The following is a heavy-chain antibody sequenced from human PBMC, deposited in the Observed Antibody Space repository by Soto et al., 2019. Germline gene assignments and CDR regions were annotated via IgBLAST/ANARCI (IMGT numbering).Heavy chain of an antibody. J-gene: IGHJ4*02. CDR1: DFNFAHAW. CDR3: ARDQADSGYDYVGYFDY. V-gene: IGHV3-33*08. Sequence: GGSLRLSCAGSDFNFAHAWLTWVRQAPGKGLEWVAVIWYDGSNKYYADSVKGRFTISRDNSKNTLYLQMNSPRAEDTAVYYCARDQADSGYDYVGYFDYWGQGTLVTVSS. CDR2: IWYDGSNK. D-gene: IGHD5-12*01.